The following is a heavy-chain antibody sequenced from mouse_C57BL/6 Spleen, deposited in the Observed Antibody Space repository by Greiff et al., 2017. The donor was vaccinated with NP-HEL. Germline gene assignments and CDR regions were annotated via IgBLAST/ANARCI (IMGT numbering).Heavy chain of an antibody. CDR3: TRWFQDYFDY. D-gene: IGHD2-2*01. J-gene: IGHJ2*01. Sequence: VQLQQSGAELVRPGASVTLSCKASGYTFTDYEMHWVKQTPVHGLEWIGAIDPETGGTAYNQKFKGKAILTADKSSSTAYMELRSLTSEDSAVYYCTRWFQDYFDYWGQGTTLTVSS. CDR1: GYTFTDYE. V-gene: IGHV1-15*01. CDR2: IDPETGGT.